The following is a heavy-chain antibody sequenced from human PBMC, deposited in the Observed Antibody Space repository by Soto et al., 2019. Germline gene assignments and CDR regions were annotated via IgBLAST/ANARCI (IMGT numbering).Heavy chain of an antibody. J-gene: IGHJ3*02. CDR3: ARAHYHDSSGPNGHAFDI. V-gene: IGHV3-30-3*01. D-gene: IGHD3-22*01. CDR1: EFTFSDYA. Sequence: QMQLVESGGGVVQPGRSLRLSCAASEFTFSDYAMHWVRQAPGKGLEWVAVISDDGDKVFYADSMKDRLTISRDNSKSTLFLQLTSLGPEDTALYYCARAHYHDSSGPNGHAFDIWGQGTLVTVSS. CDR2: ISDDGDKV.